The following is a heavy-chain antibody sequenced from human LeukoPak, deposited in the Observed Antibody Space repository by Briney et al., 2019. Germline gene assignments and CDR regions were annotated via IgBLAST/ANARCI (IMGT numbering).Heavy chain of an antibody. Sequence: SETLSLTCTVSGGSISSGTYYWGWIRQPPGKGLEWIGSIFYSGSTYCNPSLKSRVIISVDTSKNQFSLKLSSVTAANTAVYYCARHFGVVMVNAMDWFDPWGQGILVTVSS. CDR1: GGSISSGTYY. CDR3: ARHFGVVMVNAMDWFDP. D-gene: IGHD2-8*01. J-gene: IGHJ5*02. V-gene: IGHV4-39*01. CDR2: IFYSGST.